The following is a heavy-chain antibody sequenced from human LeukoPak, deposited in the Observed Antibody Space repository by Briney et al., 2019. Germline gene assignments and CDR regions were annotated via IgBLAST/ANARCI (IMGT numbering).Heavy chain of an antibody. CDR1: GFTFSSYG. D-gene: IGHD7-27*01. V-gene: IGHV3-23*01. Sequence: GGSLRLSCAASGFTFSSYGMHWVRQAPGKGLEWVSGIRVSGSTYYPDSVTGRFTISRDNSENTLYLQMSGLRAEDTAIYYCAKGTGDTAYYFDFWGQGVLVTVSS. CDR3: AKGTGDTAYYFDF. J-gene: IGHJ4*02. CDR2: IRVSGST.